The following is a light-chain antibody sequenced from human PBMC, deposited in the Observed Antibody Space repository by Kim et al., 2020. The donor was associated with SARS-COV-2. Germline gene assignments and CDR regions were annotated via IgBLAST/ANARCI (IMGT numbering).Light chain of an antibody. J-gene: IGKJ4*01. Sequence: IVMTQSPATLSVSPGEGVTLSCRADQSVSNNLSWYQQQPGQAPRLLIHGASTRAAGIPARFSGSGSGTEFTLTISSLQSEDSAVYYCQQCMVWPLSTLGGGGK. CDR2: GAS. V-gene: IGKV3-15*01. CDR3: QQCMVWPLST. CDR1: QSVSNN.